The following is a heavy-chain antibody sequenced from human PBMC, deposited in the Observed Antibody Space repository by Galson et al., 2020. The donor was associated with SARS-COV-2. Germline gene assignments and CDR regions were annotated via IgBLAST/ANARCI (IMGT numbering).Heavy chain of an antibody. V-gene: IGHV2-70*04. CDR1: GFSLSTSGMR. D-gene: IGHD3-9*01. Sequence: SGPTLVKPTQTLTLTCTFSGFSLSTSGMRVSWIRQPPGKALEWLARIDWDDDKFYSTSLKPRLTISKDTSKNQVVLTMTNMDPVDTATYYCAREYYDILTGYYFGMDVWGQGTTVTVSS. CDR2: IDWDDDK. CDR3: AREYYDILTGYYFGMDV. J-gene: IGHJ6*02.